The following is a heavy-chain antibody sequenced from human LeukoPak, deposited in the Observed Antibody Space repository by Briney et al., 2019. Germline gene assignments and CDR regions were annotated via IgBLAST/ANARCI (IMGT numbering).Heavy chain of an antibody. CDR2: INSDGSST. V-gene: IGHV3-74*01. CDR3: ARPLPTFGVDHDYYMDV. Sequence: GGSLRLSCAASGFTFSSYWMHWVRQAPGKGLVWVSRINSDGSSTSYADSVKGRFTISRDNAKNTLYLQMNSLRAEDTAVYYCARPLPTFGVDHDYYMDVWGKGTTVTVSS. D-gene: IGHD3-3*01. J-gene: IGHJ6*03. CDR1: GFTFSSYW.